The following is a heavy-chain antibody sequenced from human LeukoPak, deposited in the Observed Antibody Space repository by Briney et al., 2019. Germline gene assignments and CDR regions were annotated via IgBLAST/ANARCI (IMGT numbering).Heavy chain of an antibody. CDR3: AKGHYYDSSGYYWRDY. CDR2: ISYDGCNK. V-gene: IGHV3-30*18. D-gene: IGHD3-22*01. Sequence: GGSLRLSCAASGFTFSSYGMHWVRQAPGKGLEWVAVISYDGCNKYYADSVKGRFTISRDDSKNTLYLQMNSLRAEDTAVYYCAKGHYYDSSGYYWRDYWGQGTLVTVSS. CDR1: GFTFSSYG. J-gene: IGHJ4*02.